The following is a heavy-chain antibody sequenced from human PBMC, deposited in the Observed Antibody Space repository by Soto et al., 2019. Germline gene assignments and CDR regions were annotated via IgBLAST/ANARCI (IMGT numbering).Heavy chain of an antibody. Sequence: PSETLSLTCAVYGGSFSGYYWSWIRQPPGKGLEWIGEINHSGSTNYNPSLKSRVTISVDTSKNQFSLKLSSVTAADTAVYYCARGSRITMIVVVITSTGWFDPWGQGTLVTVSS. D-gene: IGHD3-22*01. J-gene: IGHJ5*02. CDR3: ARGSRITMIVVVITSTGWFDP. CDR1: GGSFSGYY. V-gene: IGHV4-34*01. CDR2: INHSGST.